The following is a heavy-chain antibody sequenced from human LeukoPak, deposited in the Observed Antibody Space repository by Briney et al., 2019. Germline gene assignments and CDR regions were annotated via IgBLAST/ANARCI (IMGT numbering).Heavy chain of an antibody. CDR2: VQINENN. J-gene: IGHJ5*02. CDR3: ARGVGATTLPGYNWFDP. V-gene: IGHV4-4*07. CDR1: GGSIHDYY. D-gene: IGHD1-26*01. Sequence: SETLSLTCTVFGGSIHDYYWTWIRRSPGKGLEWIGRVQINENNNYNPSLRSRLTLSLDTSKNQFSLNLTSVTAADTAVYYCARGVGATTLPGYNWFDPWGQGTLVTVSP.